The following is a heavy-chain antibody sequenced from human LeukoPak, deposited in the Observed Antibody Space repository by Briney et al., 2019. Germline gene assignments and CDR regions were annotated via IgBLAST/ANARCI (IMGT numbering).Heavy chain of an antibody. J-gene: IGHJ4*02. CDR2: ISSSGSTI. Sequence: GGSLRLSCAASGFTFSSYEMNWVRQAPGKGLEWVSYISSSGSTIYYADSVKGRFTISRDNAKNSLYLQMNSLRAEDTALYYCAKDHSEYYYDSSGYLPDYWGQGTLVTVSS. V-gene: IGHV3-48*03. CDR3: AKDHSEYYYDSSGYLPDY. CDR1: GFTFSSYE. D-gene: IGHD3-22*01.